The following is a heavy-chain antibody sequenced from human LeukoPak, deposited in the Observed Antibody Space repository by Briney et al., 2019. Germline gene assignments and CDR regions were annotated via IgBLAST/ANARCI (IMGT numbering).Heavy chain of an antibody. CDR2: INQDGSVK. CDR3: ARSMDV. CDR1: GFTFSNYW. Sequence: GGSLRLSCAASGFTFSNYWMNLVRQAPGKGLEWVANINQDGSVKHYLDSVKGRFTISRDNAKNSLYLQMNNLRAEDTAVYYCARSMDVWGQGTTVTVSS. V-gene: IGHV3-7*03. J-gene: IGHJ6*02.